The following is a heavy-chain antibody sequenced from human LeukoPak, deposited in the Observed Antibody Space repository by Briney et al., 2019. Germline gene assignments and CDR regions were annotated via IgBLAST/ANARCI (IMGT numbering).Heavy chain of an antibody. D-gene: IGHD2-2*01. CDR3: ASSYCSSTSCYYFDNWFDP. CDR1: GGSISSSSYY. Sequence: PSETLSLTCTVSGGSISSSSYYWGWIRQPPGKGLEWIGSIYYSGSTYYNPSLKSRVTISVGTSKNQFSLKLSSVTAADTAVYYCASSYCSSTSCYYFDNWFDPWGQGTLVTVSS. CDR2: IYYSGST. V-gene: IGHV4-39*01. J-gene: IGHJ5*02.